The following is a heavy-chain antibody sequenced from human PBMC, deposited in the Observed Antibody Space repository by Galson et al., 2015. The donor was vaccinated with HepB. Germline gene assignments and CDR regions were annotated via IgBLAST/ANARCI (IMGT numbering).Heavy chain of an antibody. V-gene: IGHV3-23*01. CDR2: ISGSGGST. Sequence: SLRLSCAASGFTFSSYAMSWVRQAPGKGLEWVSAISGSGGSTYYADSVKGRFTISRDNSKNTLYLQRNSLRAEDTAVYYCAKDLAYCSSTSCYSEFGAFDIWGQGTMVTVSS. J-gene: IGHJ3*02. D-gene: IGHD2-2*01. CDR1: GFTFSSYA. CDR3: AKDLAYCSSTSCYSEFGAFDI.